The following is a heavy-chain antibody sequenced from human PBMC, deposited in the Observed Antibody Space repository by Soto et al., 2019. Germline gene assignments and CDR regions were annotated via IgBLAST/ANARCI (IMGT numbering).Heavy chain of an antibody. V-gene: IGHV1-69*01. Sequence: QVQLVQSGAEVKKPGSSVKVSCKASGGTFSSYAISWVRQAPGQGLEWMGGIIHLFGTANYAQKFQCRVTITADESTSTAYRDLSSLRSEDTAVYYCARSARPLWYFDYWGHGTLVTVSS. CDR2: IIHLFGTA. D-gene: IGHD2-21*01. J-gene: IGHJ4*01. CDR1: GGTFSSYA. CDR3: ARSARPLWYFDY.